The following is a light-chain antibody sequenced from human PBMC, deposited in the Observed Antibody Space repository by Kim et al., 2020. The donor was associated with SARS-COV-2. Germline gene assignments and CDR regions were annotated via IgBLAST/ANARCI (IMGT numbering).Light chain of an antibody. Sequence: DIVMTQSPLSLPVTPGEPASISCRSSQSLLHSNGYNYLDWYLQKPGQSPQLLIYLGSNRASGVPDRFSGGGSGTDFTLKISRVGAEDVGVYYCMQALQTQFGQGTKVDIK. J-gene: IGKJ1*01. CDR3: MQALQTQ. CDR1: QSLLHSNGYNY. CDR2: LGS. V-gene: IGKV2-28*01.